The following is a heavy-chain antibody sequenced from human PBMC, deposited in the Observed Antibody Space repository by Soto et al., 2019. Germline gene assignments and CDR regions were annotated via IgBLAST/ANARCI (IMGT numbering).Heavy chain of an antibody. CDR1: GRSFSGYY. Sequence: PSETLSLTCALYGRSFSGYYSSWIRQPPGKGMEWIGEINHSGSTNYNPSLKSRVTISVDTSKNQFSLKLSSVTAADTAVYYCARAVSGWGDYGMDVWGQGTTVTVSS. CDR3: ARAVSGWGDYGMDV. J-gene: IGHJ6*02. CDR2: INHSGST. V-gene: IGHV4-34*01. D-gene: IGHD1-26*01.